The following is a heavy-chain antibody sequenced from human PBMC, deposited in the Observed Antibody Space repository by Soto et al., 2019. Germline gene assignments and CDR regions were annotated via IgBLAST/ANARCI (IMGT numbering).Heavy chain of an antibody. V-gene: IGHV3-7*03. D-gene: IGHD3-22*01. J-gene: IGHJ4*02. Sequence: PGGSLRLSCAASGFTFSSYWMSWVRQAPGKGLEWVANIKQDGSEKYYVDSVKGRFTISRDNSTNTLYLQLNSLRAEDTAVYYCGERHRSDYYSDYWGQGTMATVS. CDR2: IKQDGSEK. CDR3: GERHRSDYYSDY. CDR1: GFTFSSYW.